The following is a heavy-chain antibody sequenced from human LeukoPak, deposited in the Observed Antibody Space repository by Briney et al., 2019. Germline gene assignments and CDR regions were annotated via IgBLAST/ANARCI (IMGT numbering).Heavy chain of an antibody. V-gene: IGHV3-23*01. J-gene: IGHJ4*02. CDR1: GFTFSSYA. CDR2: ISGNRVST. CDR3: AKYRLVATTEFDY. Sequence: GGSLRLSCAASGFTFSSYAMSWVRQAPGKGLEWVSAISGNRVSTYYAGSVKGGFTISRDNSNDTLYLQMNSLRAEGRVVYYCAKYRLVATTEFDYWGQGTLVTVSS. D-gene: IGHD5-12*01.